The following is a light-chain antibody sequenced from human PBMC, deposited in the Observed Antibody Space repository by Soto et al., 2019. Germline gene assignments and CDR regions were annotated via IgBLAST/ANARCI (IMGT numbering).Light chain of an antibody. V-gene: IGKV3-15*01. CDR2: DAS. CDR1: QSVRSN. CDR3: QQYDNWPRT. J-gene: IGKJ1*01. Sequence: EKVMTQSPATLSVSPGERATLSCRASQSVRSNLAWYQQKPGQPPRLLIYDASTRATGIPSRFSGSGSGTEFTLTISSRKSEDFAVYYCQQYDNWPRTFGQGTKVDIK.